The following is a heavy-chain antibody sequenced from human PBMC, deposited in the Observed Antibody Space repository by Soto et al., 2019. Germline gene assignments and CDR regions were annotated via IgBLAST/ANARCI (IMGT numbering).Heavy chain of an antibody. CDR3: ARDQESITDRILQY. CDR2: FSAYNGNT. J-gene: IGHJ4*02. D-gene: IGHD3-10*01. V-gene: IGHV1-18*01. Sequence: ASVKVSCKASSDTFASYGFSWVRQAPGQGLEWLGWFSAYNGNTHYAQKVRDRVTLTTDASTNTAYMELRSLTSDDTAVYYCARDQESITDRILQYWGQGTRVNVSS. CDR1: SDTFASYG.